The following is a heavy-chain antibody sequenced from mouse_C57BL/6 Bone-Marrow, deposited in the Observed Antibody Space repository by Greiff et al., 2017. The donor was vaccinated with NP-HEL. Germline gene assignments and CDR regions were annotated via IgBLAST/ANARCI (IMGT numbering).Heavy chain of an antibody. CDR2: IYPGDGDT. CDR1: GYAFSSSW. Sequence: VQRVESGPELVKPGASVKISCKASGYAFSSSWMNWVKQRPGKGLEWIGRIYPGDGDTNYNGKFKGKATLTADKSSSTAYMQLSSLTSEDSAVYFCARRHSNEAWFAYWGQGTLVTVSA. D-gene: IGHD2-5*01. V-gene: IGHV1-82*01. J-gene: IGHJ3*01. CDR3: ARRHSNEAWFAY.